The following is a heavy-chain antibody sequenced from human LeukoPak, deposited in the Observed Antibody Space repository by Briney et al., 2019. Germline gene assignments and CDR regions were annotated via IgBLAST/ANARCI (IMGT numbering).Heavy chain of an antibody. Sequence: GASVKVSCKASGYTFTGYHVHWVRQAPGQGLEWMGRINPNSGDTNYAQKFQGRVTMTRDTSISTAYMELSRLRSDDTAVYYCARDYCSSTSCLFDYWGQGTPVTVSS. D-gene: IGHD2-2*01. J-gene: IGHJ4*02. CDR2: INPNSGDT. CDR3: ARDYCSSTSCLFDY. V-gene: IGHV1-2*06. CDR1: GYTFTGYH.